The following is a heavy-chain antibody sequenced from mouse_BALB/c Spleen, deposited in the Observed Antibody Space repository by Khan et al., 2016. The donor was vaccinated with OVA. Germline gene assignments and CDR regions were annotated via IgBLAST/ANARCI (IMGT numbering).Heavy chain of an antibody. D-gene: IGHD1-1*01. J-gene: IGHJ2*01. CDR1: GYSITSGYA. Sequence: VQLKESGPGLVKPSQSLSLTCTVTGYSITSGYAWNWIRQFPGNKLEWMGYISYSGVTSYNPSLKSRISITRDTSKNQFFLQLNSLTTEDTAAYYCGRGNYYGYYFDYGGQGTTLTVSS. V-gene: IGHV3-2*02. CDR2: ISYSGVT. CDR3: GRGNYYGYYFDY.